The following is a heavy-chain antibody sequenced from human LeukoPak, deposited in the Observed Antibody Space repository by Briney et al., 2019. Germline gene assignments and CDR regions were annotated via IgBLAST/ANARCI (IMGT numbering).Heavy chain of an antibody. V-gene: IGHV3-30*02. CDR3: AKGDTS. D-gene: IGHD2-21*02. CDR2: IRYDGSDK. J-gene: IGHJ5*02. CDR1: GGNFSNYD. Sequence: GGSLRLSCAASGGNFSNYDMHWVRQAPGKGLEWVAFIRYDGSDKYYADSVKGRFTISRDNSKNTLYVQMNSLRNEDTAVYYCAKGDTSWGQGTLVTVSS.